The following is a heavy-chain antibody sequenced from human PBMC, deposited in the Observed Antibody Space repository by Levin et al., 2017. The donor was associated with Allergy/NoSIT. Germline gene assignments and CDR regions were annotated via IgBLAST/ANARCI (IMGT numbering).Heavy chain of an antibody. CDR1: GFSFSTSW. CDR3: ARLGYCSGGYCHAYDV. Sequence: GESLKISCKGSGFSFSTSWIGWVRQMPGKGLQWVGIIYPGDSDTRYSPSFQGQVTISADKSISTAYLQWTSRKASETAMYYCARLGYCSGGYCHAYDVWGRGTLVTVSS. J-gene: IGHJ2*01. D-gene: IGHD2-15*01. CDR2: IYPGDSDT. V-gene: IGHV5-51*01.